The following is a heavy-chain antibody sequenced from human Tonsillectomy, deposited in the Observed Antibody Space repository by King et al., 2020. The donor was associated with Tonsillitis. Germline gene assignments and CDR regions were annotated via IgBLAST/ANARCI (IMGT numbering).Heavy chain of an antibody. CDR2: IYGGVSA. CDR3: ATIRGVRGAFDI. CDR1: DFTVSTTY. J-gene: IGHJ3*02. V-gene: IGHV3-53*01. D-gene: IGHD3-10*01. Sequence: LVESGGGLIQPGGSLRLSCVVSDFTVSTTYMTWVRQAPGAGLELVSFIYGGVSAYYADSVKGRFTISRDNSNNTLYLPMNNLRAEDTAVYYCATIRGVRGAFDIWGQGTMVTVSS.